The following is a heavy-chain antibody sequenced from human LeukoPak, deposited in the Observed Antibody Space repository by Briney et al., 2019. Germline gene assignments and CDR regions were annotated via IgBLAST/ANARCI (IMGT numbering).Heavy chain of an antibody. CDR1: GFTFINYA. CDR2: ISQVGDYI. V-gene: IGHV3-23*01. D-gene: IGHD3-10*01. Sequence: GGSLRLSCSVSGFTFINYAMNWVRQAPGKGLDWVSAISQVGDYIYYAESVKGRFTISRDNSKNKVYLQMNGLRAEDTGVYYCVKVKEVRRAPYDHWGQGTPVTVSS. CDR3: VKVKEVRRAPYDH. J-gene: IGHJ4*02.